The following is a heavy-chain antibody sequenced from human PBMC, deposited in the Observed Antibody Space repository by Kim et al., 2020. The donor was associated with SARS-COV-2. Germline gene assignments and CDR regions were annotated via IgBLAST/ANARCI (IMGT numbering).Heavy chain of an antibody. CDR3: AKDRIYYGNLNYYYYGMDV. D-gene: IGHD4-4*01. CDR1: GFTFNDYG. V-gene: IGHV3-30*18. CDR2: ILYDGSNK. Sequence: GGSLRLSFVASGFTFNDYGMHWVRQAPGKGLEWVALILYDGSNKYYAHSVKGRFTISRDSSKDTLFLQMNSLRAEDTAVYYCAKDRIYYGNLNYYYYGMDVWGQGTTVTVSS. J-gene: IGHJ6*02.